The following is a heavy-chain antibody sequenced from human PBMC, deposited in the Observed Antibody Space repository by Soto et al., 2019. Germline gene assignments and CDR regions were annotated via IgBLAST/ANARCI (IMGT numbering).Heavy chain of an antibody. CDR2: INFFGRV. V-gene: IGHV4-34*01. CDR1: GASFSGNY. D-gene: IGHD3-10*01. CDR3: ASSYGSGSGGFDY. Sequence: QVQIQQWGAGLLKPSETLSLTCTVSGASFSGNYWSWIRQTPGKGLEWIGHINFFGRVTSHPSLASPGTISVDASENRSSLKRTSLTAADPGVDYCASSYGSGSGGFDYWGQGSAVTVSS. J-gene: IGHJ4*02.